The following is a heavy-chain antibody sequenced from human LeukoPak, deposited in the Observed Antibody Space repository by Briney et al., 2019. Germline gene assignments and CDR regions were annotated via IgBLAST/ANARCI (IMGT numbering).Heavy chain of an antibody. D-gene: IGHD3-22*01. J-gene: IGHJ4*02. CDR2: INSDGSSA. CDR1: EFTLKDYW. Sequence: GGSLRLSCEASEFTLKDYWMHWVRQGPGKVLVWVSRINSDGSSASYADSVKGRFTISRDNAKNSLYLQMNSLRAEDTAVYYCARSEYDSSGYTFDYWGQGTLVTVSS. CDR3: ARSEYDSSGYTFDY. V-gene: IGHV3-74*01.